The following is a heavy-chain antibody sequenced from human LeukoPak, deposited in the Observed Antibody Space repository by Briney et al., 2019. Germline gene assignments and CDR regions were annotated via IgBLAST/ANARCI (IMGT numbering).Heavy chain of an antibody. V-gene: IGHV1-8*01. CDR2: MNPNSGNT. D-gene: IGHD6-13*01. CDR1: GYTFTSYD. Sequence: ASVNVSCTASGYTFTSYDINWVRQATGQGLEWMGWMNPNSGNTGYAQKFQGRVTMTRNTTISTAYMELSSLRSEDTAVYYCARGLTRGQQLVVSYWGQGTLVTVSS. J-gene: IGHJ4*02. CDR3: ARGLTRGQQLVVSY.